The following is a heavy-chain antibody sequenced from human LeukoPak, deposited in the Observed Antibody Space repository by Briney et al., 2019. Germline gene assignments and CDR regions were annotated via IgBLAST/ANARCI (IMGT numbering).Heavy chain of an antibody. CDR3: AKMDIVVVPAAIDSAFDI. CDR1: GFTFSSYS. V-gene: IGHV3-48*04. Sequence: PGGSLRLSCAASGFTFSSYSMSWVRQAPGKGLEWVSYISSSSSTIYYADSVKGRFTISRDNAKNSLYLQMNSLRAEDTAVYYCAKMDIVVVPAAIDSAFDIWGQGTMVTASS. J-gene: IGHJ3*02. CDR2: ISSSSSTI. D-gene: IGHD2-2*03.